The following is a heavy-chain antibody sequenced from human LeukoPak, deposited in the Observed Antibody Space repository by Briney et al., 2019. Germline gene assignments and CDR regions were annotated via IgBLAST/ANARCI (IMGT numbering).Heavy chain of an antibody. J-gene: IGHJ6*04. Sequence: PSETLSLTCTVSGGSISSSSYYWGWIRQPPGKGLEWIGSIYYSGSTYYNPSLKSRVTISVDTSKNQFSLKLSSVTAADTAVYYCARQVTMVRGAGMDVWGKGTTVTISS. CDR2: IYYSGST. D-gene: IGHD3-10*01. CDR1: GGSISSSSYY. V-gene: IGHV4-39*01. CDR3: ARQVTMVRGAGMDV.